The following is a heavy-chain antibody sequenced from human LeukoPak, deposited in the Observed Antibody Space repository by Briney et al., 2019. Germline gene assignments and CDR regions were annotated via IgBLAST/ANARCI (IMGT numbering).Heavy chain of an antibody. Sequence: GGSLRLSCAASGFDLSAYEMNWVRQAPGKGLEWIADITISGHTKNYADSVKGRFTISRYNARTSLYLQMNSLRVEDTGVYYCARGDPHADLWGQGTLVTVSS. CDR1: GFDLSAYE. V-gene: IGHV3-48*03. CDR2: ITISGHTK. J-gene: IGHJ5*02. CDR3: ARGDPHADL.